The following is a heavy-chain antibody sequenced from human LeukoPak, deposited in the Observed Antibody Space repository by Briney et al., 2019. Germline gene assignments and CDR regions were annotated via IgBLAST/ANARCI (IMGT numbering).Heavy chain of an antibody. CDR3: ARVGQRNAFDI. Sequence: GGSLRLSCAASGFTFSTYSMNWVRQAPGKGLEWVSSISSSSSYIYYADSVKGRFTISRDNAKNSLYLQMNSLRAEDTAVYYCARVGQRNAFDIWGQGTMVTVSS. J-gene: IGHJ3*02. CDR2: ISSSSSYI. D-gene: IGHD6-25*01. CDR1: GFTFSTYS. V-gene: IGHV3-21*01.